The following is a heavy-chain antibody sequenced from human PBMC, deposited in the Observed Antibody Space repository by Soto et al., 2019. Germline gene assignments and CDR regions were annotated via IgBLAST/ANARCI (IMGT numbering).Heavy chain of an antibody. CDR2: IIPIFGTA. CDR3: ARDGYSTGSDAFDI. J-gene: IGHJ3*02. CDR1: GGTFSSYA. V-gene: IGHV1-69*13. Sequence: ASVKVSCKASGGTFSSYAISWVRQAPGQGLEWMGGIIPIFGTANYAQKFQGRVTITADESTSTAYMELSSLRSEDTAVYYCARDGYSTGSDAFDIWGQGTMVTVSS. D-gene: IGHD2-8*02.